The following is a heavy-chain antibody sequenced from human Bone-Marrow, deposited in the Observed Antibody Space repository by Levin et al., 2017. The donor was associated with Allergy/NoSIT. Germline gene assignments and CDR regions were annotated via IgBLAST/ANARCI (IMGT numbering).Heavy chain of an antibody. Sequence: GGSLRLSCAASGFTFSDHYMDWVRQAPGKGLEWVGRTRNKANSYTTEYAASVKGRFTISRDDSKNSLYLQMNSLKTEDTAVYYCARVSYGNWGQGTLVTVSS. CDR3: ARVSYGN. V-gene: IGHV3-72*01. D-gene: IGHD4-17*01. CDR2: TRNKANSYTT. J-gene: IGHJ4*02. CDR1: GFTFSDHY.